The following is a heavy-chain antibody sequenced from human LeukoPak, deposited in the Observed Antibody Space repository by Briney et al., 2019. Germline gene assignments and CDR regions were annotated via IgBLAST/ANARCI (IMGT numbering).Heavy chain of an antibody. CDR1: GFTFNTYN. CDR3: AKGSSTYSITSYWYFDL. Sequence: PGGSLRLSCAASGFTFNTYNMHWVRQAPGKGLEWLTTISFDENNKYYADSVKGRFTISRDNSKNTLYLQMNSLRAEDTAVYYCAKGSSTYSITSYWYFDLWGRGTLVTVSS. J-gene: IGHJ2*01. CDR2: ISFDENNK. V-gene: IGHV3-30-3*01. D-gene: IGHD6-13*01.